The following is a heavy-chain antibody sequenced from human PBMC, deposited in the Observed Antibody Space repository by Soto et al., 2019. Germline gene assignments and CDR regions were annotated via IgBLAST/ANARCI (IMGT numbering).Heavy chain of an antibody. CDR2: IRGSGGST. V-gene: IGHV3-23*01. CDR1: GFTFSSYA. Sequence: GGSLRLSCAASGFTFSSYAMSWVRQAPGKGLEWVSAIRGSGGSTYYADSVKGRFTISRDNSKNTLYLQMNSLRAEDTAVYYCAKLGSGGSWHGHFQHWGQGTLVTSPQ. D-gene: IGHD2-15*01. CDR3: AKLGSGGSWHGHFQH. J-gene: IGHJ1*01.